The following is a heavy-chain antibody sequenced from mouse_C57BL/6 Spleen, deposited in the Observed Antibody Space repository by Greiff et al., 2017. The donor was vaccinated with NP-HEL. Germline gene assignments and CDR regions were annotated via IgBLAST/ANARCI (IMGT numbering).Heavy chain of an antibody. CDR1: GYTFTDYY. CDR2: IYPGSGNT. D-gene: IGHD4-1*01. CDR3: AIEDWDLGSYAMDY. J-gene: IGHJ4*01. V-gene: IGHV1-76*01. Sequence: VQLQQSGAELVRPGASVKLSCKASGYTFTDYYINWVKQRPGQGLEWIARIYPGSGNTYYNEKFKGKATLTAEKSSSTAYMQLSSLTSEDSAVYFCAIEDWDLGSYAMDYWGQGTSVTVSS.